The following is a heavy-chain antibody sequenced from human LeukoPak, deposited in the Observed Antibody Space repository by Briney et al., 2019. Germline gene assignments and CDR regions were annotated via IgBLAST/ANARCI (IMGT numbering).Heavy chain of an antibody. Sequence: PGGSLRLSCAASGSTFSSYAMSWVRQAPEKGLEWVSAISGSGTNTYYRDSVKGRFTISRDNSKNTVYLQMNSLRAEDTAVYYCAKEPSKPSVETYDGYGFFQNWGQGTLVTVSS. CDR3: AKEPSKPSVETYDGYGFFQN. CDR1: GSTFSSYA. D-gene: IGHD3-10*01. CDR2: ISGSGTNT. J-gene: IGHJ1*01. V-gene: IGHV3-23*01.